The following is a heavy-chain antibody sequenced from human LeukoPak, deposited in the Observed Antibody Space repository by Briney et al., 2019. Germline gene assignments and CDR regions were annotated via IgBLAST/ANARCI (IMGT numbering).Heavy chain of an antibody. CDR2: INPNSGGT. Sequence: EASVKVSCKASGYTFTDYYMDWVRQAPGQGLEWMGWINPNSGGTNYAQQFQGRVTMSRDTSSSTAYMELRSLRSDDTAVYYCARGYYDSSGNYPRYFDSWGQGTLVTVSS. CDR3: ARGYYDSSGNYPRYFDS. J-gene: IGHJ4*02. V-gene: IGHV1-2*02. CDR1: GYTFTDYY. D-gene: IGHD3-22*01.